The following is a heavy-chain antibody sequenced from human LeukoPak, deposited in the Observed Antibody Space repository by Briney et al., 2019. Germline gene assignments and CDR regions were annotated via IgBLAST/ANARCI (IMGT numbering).Heavy chain of an antibody. Sequence: GESLKISCKTSGYRFSNYWIGWVRQMPGKGLELMGIFYPGDSETTYSPSFQGQVTISADKSISTAYLQWSSLKASDTAMYYCARPQYDILTGSYYFDYWGQGTLVTVSS. J-gene: IGHJ4*02. V-gene: IGHV5-51*01. D-gene: IGHD3-9*01. CDR1: GYRFSNYW. CDR3: ARPQYDILTGSYYFDY. CDR2: FYPGDSET.